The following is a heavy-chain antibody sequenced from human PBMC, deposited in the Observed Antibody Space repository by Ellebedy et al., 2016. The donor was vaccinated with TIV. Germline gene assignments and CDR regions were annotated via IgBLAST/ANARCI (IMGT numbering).Heavy chain of an antibody. V-gene: IGHV3-21*01. CDR2: INRDSRYI. CDR1: GFSLSDYT. J-gene: IGHJ4*02. D-gene: IGHD6-13*01. CDR3: ARDLGSSSWYNY. Sequence: GGSLRLSCAASGFSLSDYTMNWVRQAPGKGLEWVSCINRDSRYIYYADSVKGRFTISRDNDKNSLYLQMNSLRDEDTAVYYCARDLGSSSWYNYWGQGTLVTVSS.